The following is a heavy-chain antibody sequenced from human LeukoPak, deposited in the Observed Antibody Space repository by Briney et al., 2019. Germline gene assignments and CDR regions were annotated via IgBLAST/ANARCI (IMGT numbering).Heavy chain of an antibody. D-gene: IGHD2-15*01. Sequence: SETLSLTCAVYGGSFSGYYWSWIRQPPGKGLEWIGEINHSGSTNYNPSLKSRVTISVDTSKNQFSLKLSSVTAADTAVYYCARVMTLYCSGGSCYPDYWGQGTLVTVSS. V-gene: IGHV4-34*01. CDR1: GGSFSGYY. CDR3: ARVMTLYCSGGSCYPDY. J-gene: IGHJ4*02. CDR2: INHSGST.